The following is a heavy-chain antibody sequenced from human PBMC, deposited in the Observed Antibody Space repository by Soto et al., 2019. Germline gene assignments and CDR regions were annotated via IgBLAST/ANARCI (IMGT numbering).Heavy chain of an antibody. CDR3: ARVYANWEWELPGF. CDR2: IWYDGSNE. D-gene: IGHD7-27*01. J-gene: IGHJ4*02. V-gene: IGHV3-33*01. CDR1: GFNLRSYG. Sequence: QVPLVESGGGVVQPGRSLRLSCVASGFNLRSYGMHWFRQAPGKGPEWVAVIWYDGSNEQYADSVKGRFTISRDDSRNTLYLQMNSLRAEDTAVYYCARVYANWEWELPGFWGQGTRVTVSS.